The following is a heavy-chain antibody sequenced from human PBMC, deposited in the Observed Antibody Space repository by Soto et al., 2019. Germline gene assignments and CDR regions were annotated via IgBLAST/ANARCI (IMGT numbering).Heavy chain of an antibody. CDR3: ARPPTVTTYVFAY. J-gene: IGHJ4*02. Sequence: PGESLKISCKGSGYSFTSYWIGWVRQMPGKGLEWMGIIYPGDSDTRYSPSFQGQVTLSGDKSISTAYLQWSSLKASDTAIYYCARPPTVTTYVFAYWGQGTLVPVSS. CDR1: GYSFTSYW. D-gene: IGHD4-17*01. V-gene: IGHV5-51*01. CDR2: IYPGDSDT.